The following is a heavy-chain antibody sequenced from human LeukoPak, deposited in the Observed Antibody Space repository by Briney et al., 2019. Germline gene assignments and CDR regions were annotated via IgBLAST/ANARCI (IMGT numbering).Heavy chain of an antibody. D-gene: IGHD2-15*01. CDR1: GGSFSGYY. V-gene: IGHV4-34*01. CDR2: INHSGST. J-gene: IGHJ4*02. Sequence: SETLSLTCAVYGGSFSGYYWSWIRQPPGKGLEWIGEINHSGSTNYNPSLKSRVTISVDTSKNQFSLKLSSVTAADTAVYYCARVGYCSGGSCPLNYFDYWGQGTLVTVSS. CDR3: ARVGYCSGGSCPLNYFDY.